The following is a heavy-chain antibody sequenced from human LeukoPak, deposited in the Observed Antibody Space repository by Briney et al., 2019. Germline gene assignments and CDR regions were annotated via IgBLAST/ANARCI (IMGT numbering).Heavy chain of an antibody. Sequence: PGGPLRLSCAASGFTVSSNYVSWVRQAPGKGLEWVSVIYSGGSTYYADSVKGRFTISRDNSKNTLYLQMNSLRAEDTPVYYCARDIAGAHYYYCYMDVWGKGTTVTVSS. D-gene: IGHD6-13*01. J-gene: IGHJ6*03. V-gene: IGHV3-53*01. CDR2: IYSGGST. CDR1: GFTVSSNY. CDR3: ARDIAGAHYYYCYMDV.